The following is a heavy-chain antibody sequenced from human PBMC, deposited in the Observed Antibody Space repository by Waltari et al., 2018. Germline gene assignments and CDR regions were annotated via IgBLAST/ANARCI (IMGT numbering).Heavy chain of an antibody. Sequence: QVQLVESGGGVVQPGRSLRLSCAASGFTFRDYGIHWVRQAPGKGLEWVAVTSYDGNNKYYVDSVKGRFTISKDNSKNTLYLQMNSLRAEDTAVYYCATVTISDAFDLWGQGTMVTVSS. J-gene: IGHJ3*01. V-gene: IGHV3-30*03. CDR1: GFTFRDYG. D-gene: IGHD3-3*01. CDR3: ATVTISDAFDL. CDR2: TSYDGNNK.